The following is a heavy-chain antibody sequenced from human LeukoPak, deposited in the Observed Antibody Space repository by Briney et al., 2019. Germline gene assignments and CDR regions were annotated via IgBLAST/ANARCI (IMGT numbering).Heavy chain of an antibody. CDR3: ARVQEYSSGWYYY. CDR2: INPNSGGT. D-gene: IGHD6-19*01. J-gene: IGHJ4*02. Sequence: GASVKVSCKASGYTFTGYYMHWVRQAPGQGLEWMGWINPNSGGTNYAQKFQGRVTMTRDTSISTAYMELSRLRSDDTAVYYCARVQEYSSGWYYYWGQGTLVTVSS. CDR1: GYTFTGYY. V-gene: IGHV1-2*02.